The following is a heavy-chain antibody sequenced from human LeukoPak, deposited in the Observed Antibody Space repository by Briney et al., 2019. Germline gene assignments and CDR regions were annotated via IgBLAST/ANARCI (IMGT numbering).Heavy chain of an antibody. J-gene: IGHJ5*02. CDR1: GGSISSYY. CDR2: IYYSGST. CDR3: ARLQIHDYVWGSYRYSWFDP. D-gene: IGHD3-16*02. Sequence: SETQSLTCTVSGGSISSYYWSWIRQPPGKGLEWIGYIYYSGSTNYNPSLKSRVTISVDTSKNQFSLKLSSVTAADTAVYYCARLQIHDYVWGSYRYSWFDPWGQGTLVTVSS. V-gene: IGHV4-59*08.